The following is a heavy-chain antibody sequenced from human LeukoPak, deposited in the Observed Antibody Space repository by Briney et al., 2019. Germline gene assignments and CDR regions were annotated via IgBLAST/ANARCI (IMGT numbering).Heavy chain of an antibody. Sequence: TSETLSLTCAVYGGSFSGYYWSWIRQPPGKGLEWVGEINHSGSTNYNPSLKSRVTISVDTSKNQFSLKLSSVTAADTAVYYCARGRLRYWDDYYFDYWGQGTLVTVSS. CDR1: GGSFSGYY. V-gene: IGHV4-34*01. D-gene: IGHD2-15*01. J-gene: IGHJ4*02. CDR3: ARGRLRYWDDYYFDY. CDR2: INHSGST.